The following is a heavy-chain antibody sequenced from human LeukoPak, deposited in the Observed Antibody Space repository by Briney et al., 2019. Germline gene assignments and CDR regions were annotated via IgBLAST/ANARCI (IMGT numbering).Heavy chain of an antibody. CDR1: GGSISSGGYY. CDR3: ARSIKETSGFDI. D-gene: IGHD2-2*01. CDR2: IYYSGST. V-gene: IGHV4-31*03. Sequence: SETLSPTCTVSGGSISSGGYYWSWIRQHPGKGLEWIGYIYYSGSTYYNPSLKSRVTISVDTSKNQFSLKLSSVTAADTAVYYCARSIKETSGFDIWGQGTMVTVSA. J-gene: IGHJ3*02.